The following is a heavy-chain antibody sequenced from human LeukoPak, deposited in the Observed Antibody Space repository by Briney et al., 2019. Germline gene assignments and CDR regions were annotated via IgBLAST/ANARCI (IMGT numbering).Heavy chain of an antibody. V-gene: IGHV3-23*01. J-gene: IGHJ5*02. Sequence: GGSLRLSCAASGFTFRNFAMSWVRQAPGKGLEWVSGLSHGGTRTFYAASVKGRFTISRDASNSTLFLQMDNLRVEDTATHYCAKDIELFMSWGQGTLIIVSS. D-gene: IGHD1-26*01. CDR2: LSHGGTRT. CDR1: GFTFRNFA. CDR3: AKDIELFMS.